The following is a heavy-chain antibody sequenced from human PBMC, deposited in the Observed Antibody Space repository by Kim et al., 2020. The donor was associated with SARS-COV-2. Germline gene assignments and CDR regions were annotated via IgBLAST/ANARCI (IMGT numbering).Heavy chain of an antibody. V-gene: IGHV4-34*01. Sequence: SETLSLTCAVYGGSFSGYYWSWIRQPPGKGLEWIGEINHSGSTNYNPSLKSRVTISVDTSKNQFSLKLSSVTAADTAVYYCARGRPPFPRRSEMATIYPPVVGAFDIWGQGTMVTVSS. CDR1: GGSFSGYY. J-gene: IGHJ3*02. D-gene: IGHD5-12*01. CDR3: ARGRPPFPRRSEMATIYPPVVGAFDI. CDR2: INHSGST.